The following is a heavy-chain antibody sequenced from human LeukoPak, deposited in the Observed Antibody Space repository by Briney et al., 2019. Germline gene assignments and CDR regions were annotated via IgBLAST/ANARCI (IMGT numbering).Heavy chain of an antibody. CDR3: AKVGGG. CDR1: GFTFDDYA. D-gene: IGHD1-26*01. J-gene: IGHJ4*02. Sequence: GGSLRLSCAASGFTFDDYAMHWVRQAPGKGQEWVSGISWNSGSIGYADSVKGRFTISRDNAKNSLYLQMNSLRAEDTALYYCAKVGGGWGQGTLVTVSS. V-gene: IGHV3-9*01. CDR2: ISWNSGSI.